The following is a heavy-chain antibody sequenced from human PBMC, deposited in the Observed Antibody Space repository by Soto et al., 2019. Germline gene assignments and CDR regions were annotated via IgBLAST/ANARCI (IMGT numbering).Heavy chain of an antibody. D-gene: IGHD6-19*01. Sequence: GGSLRLSCAASGFTFSSYAMSWVRQAPGKGLEWVSAISGSGGSTYYADSVKGRFTISRDNSKNTLYLQMNSLRAEDTAVYYCAKEREEQWLVLWVSWFDPWGQGTLVTVSS. V-gene: IGHV3-23*01. J-gene: IGHJ5*02. CDR2: ISGSGGST. CDR1: GFTFSSYA. CDR3: AKEREEQWLVLWVSWFDP.